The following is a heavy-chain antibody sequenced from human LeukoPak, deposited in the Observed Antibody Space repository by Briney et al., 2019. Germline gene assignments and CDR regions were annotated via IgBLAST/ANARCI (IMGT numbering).Heavy chain of an antibody. V-gene: IGHV4-59*01. CDR3: ARGGDVGSYTYFQP. CDR2: IYYTGST. D-gene: IGHD1-26*01. CDR1: GGSISSCY. J-gene: IGHJ1*01. Sequence: SETLSLTCTVSGGSISSCYWSWIRQPPGKGLEWIGYIYYTGSTNYNPSLKSRVTISVDPSKNQFSLELTSVTAADTAVYYCARGGDVGSYTYFQPWGQGTLVTVSS.